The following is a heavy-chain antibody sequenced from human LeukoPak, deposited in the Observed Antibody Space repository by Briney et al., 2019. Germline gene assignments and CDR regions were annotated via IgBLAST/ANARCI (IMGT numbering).Heavy chain of an antibody. J-gene: IGHJ4*02. Sequence: GGSLRLSCAASGFTFSSYWMNWARQAPGKGLEWVAIIWYDGSNKYYADSVRGRFTISRDNSKNTLYLQMNSLRVEDTAMYYCAGGEPYVYWGQGTLVTVSS. CDR3: AGGEPYVY. D-gene: IGHD1-14*01. CDR2: IWYDGSNK. V-gene: IGHV3-33*08. CDR1: GFTFSSYW.